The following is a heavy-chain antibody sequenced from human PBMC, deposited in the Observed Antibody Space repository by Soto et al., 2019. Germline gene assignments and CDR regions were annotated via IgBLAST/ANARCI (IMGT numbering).Heavy chain of an antibody. CDR2: IYSDGST. V-gene: IGHV3-53*01. CDR3: ARDAAESYCSSTSCSGGFDP. J-gene: IGHJ5*02. Sequence: PGGSLRLSCAVSGFTVSSYYMNWVRQTPGKGLEWVSVIYSDGSTYYADSVKGRFTISRDNSKNTLYLQMNSLRAEDTAMYYCARDAAESYCSSTSCSGGFDPWGQGTLVTVS. CDR1: GFTVSSYY. D-gene: IGHD2-2*01.